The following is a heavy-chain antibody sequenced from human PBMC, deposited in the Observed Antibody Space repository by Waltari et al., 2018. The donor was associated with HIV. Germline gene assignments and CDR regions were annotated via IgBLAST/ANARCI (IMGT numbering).Heavy chain of an antibody. V-gene: IGHV1-3*01. CDR2: ISSGDGNT. CDR1: GYTFTHFA. CDR3: ARDRGFGDFHWFDP. Sequence: QVHLAQSGTEVKKPGASVKVSCKTSGYTFTHFAIHWVRQAPGQGLEWMGWISSGDGNTTYSQKFQDRVIISRDTSTSTAYMEVTTLDSEDTATYYCARDRGFGDFHWFDPWGQGTLVTVSA. D-gene: IGHD4-17*01. J-gene: IGHJ5*02.